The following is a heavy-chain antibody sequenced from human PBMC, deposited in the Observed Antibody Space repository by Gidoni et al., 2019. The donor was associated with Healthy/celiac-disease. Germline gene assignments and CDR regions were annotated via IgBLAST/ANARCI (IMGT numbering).Heavy chain of an antibody. V-gene: IGHV3-48*02. CDR3: ARWQGSSWCELH. CDR1: GFTFSSYS. Sequence: EVQLVESGGGLVQPGGSLRTSCAASGFTFSSYSINWVRQAPGKGLELVSYISSSSSTIYYADSVKGRFTISRDNAKNSLYLQMNSLRDEDTAVYYCARWQGSSWCELHWGQGTLVTVSS. D-gene: IGHD6-13*01. J-gene: IGHJ4*02. CDR2: ISSSSSTI.